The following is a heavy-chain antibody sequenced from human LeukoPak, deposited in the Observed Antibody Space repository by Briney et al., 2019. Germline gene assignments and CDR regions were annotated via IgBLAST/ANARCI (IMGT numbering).Heavy chain of an antibody. CDR1: GYTFTSYG. CDR2: ISAYNGNT. D-gene: IGHD2-21*02. J-gene: IGHJ4*02. V-gene: IGHV1-18*01. Sequence: ASVKVSCKASGYTFTSYGISWVRQAPGQGLEWMGWISAYNGNTNYAQKLQGRVTMTTDTSTSTAYMELRRLRSDDTAVYYCARDRGSYCGGDCSIDYWGQGTLVTVSS. CDR3: ARDRGSYCGGDCSIDY.